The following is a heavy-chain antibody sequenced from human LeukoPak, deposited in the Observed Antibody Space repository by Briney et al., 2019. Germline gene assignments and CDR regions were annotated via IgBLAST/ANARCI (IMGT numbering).Heavy chain of an antibody. CDR1: GDSISSFY. V-gene: IGHV4-59*12. CDR3: AREQSYCSSTSCYVGYYFDY. D-gene: IGHD2-2*01. CDR2: VYYTGTS. Sequence: PSETLSLTCTVSGDSISSFYWSWIRQPPGKGLEWIGYVYYTGTSNSSPSLKSRVTMSVDTAKNQFSLKLSSVTAADTAVYYCAREQSYCSSTSCYVGYYFDYWGQGTLVTVSS. J-gene: IGHJ4*02.